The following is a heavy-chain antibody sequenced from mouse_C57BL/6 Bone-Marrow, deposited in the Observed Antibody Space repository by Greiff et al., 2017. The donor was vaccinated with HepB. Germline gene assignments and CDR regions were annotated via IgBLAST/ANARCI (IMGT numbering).Heavy chain of an antibody. Sequence: QVQLQQPGAELARPGPSVKLSCKASGYTFTSYGISWVKQRTGQGLEWIGEIYPRSGNTYYNEKFEGKATLTADKSSSTAYMELRSLTSEDSAVYFCARGGVYYGNGDWFAYWGQGTLVTVSA. CDR1: GYTFTSYG. CDR3: ARGGVYYGNGDWFAY. D-gene: IGHD2-1*01. J-gene: IGHJ3*01. V-gene: IGHV1-81*01. CDR2: IYPRSGNT.